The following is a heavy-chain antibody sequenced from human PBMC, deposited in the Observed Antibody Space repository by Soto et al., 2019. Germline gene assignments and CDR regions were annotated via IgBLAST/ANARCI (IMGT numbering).Heavy chain of an antibody. V-gene: IGHV4-31*03. CDR2: IYYSGST. CDR3: ARSLRGNRGYDSAFDI. Sequence: SLTTAISCSVAGGYISSGGCYWSWQHQHPGKGLEWIGYIYYSGSTYYNPSLKSRVTISVDTSKNQFSLKLSSVTAADTAVYYCARSLRGNRGYDSAFDIRGQRTMVTVSS. J-gene: IGHJ3*02. D-gene: IGHD5-12*01. CDR1: GGYISSGGCY.